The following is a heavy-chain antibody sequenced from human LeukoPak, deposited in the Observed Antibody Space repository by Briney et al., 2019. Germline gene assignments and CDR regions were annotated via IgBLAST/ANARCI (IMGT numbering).Heavy chain of an antibody. D-gene: IGHD3-10*01. J-gene: IGHJ4*02. CDR2: INPNSGGT. CDR1: GYTFTGYY. Sequence: GASVKVSCKASGYTFTGYYMHWVRQAPGQGLEWMGWINPNSGGTNYAQKFQGRVTMTRDTSISTAYMEMRGLTSDGTAIYYCAKSQYSFGSGSTRPLFDYWGPGTLVTVSS. CDR3: AKSQYSFGSGSTRPLFDY. V-gene: IGHV1-2*02.